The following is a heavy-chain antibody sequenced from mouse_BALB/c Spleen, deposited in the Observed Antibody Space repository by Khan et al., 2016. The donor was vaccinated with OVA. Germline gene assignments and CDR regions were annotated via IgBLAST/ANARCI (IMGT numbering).Heavy chain of an antibody. CDR1: GYTFTNYG. V-gene: IGHV9-3-1*01. CDR2: INTYTGEP. Sequence: QIQLVQSGPELKKPGETVKISCKASGYTFTNYGMNWVKQAPGKGLKWMGWINTYTGEPTYADDFKGRSAFSLATSASTADLQIKNLKNEETATSFCARSNSYWYFDVWGAGTTVTVSS. J-gene: IGHJ1*01. CDR3: ARSNSYWYFDV. D-gene: IGHD4-1*02.